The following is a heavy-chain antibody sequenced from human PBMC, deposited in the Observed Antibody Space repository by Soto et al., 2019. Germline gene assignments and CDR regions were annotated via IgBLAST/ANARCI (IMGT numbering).Heavy chain of an antibody. V-gene: IGHV3-30-3*01. CDR2: ISYDGSNK. D-gene: IGHD2-15*01. CDR3: ARGPLLGYNWFDP. CDR1: GFTFSSYA. J-gene: IGHJ5*02. Sequence: GESLKISCAASGFTFSSYAMHWVRQAPGKGLEWVAVISYDGSNKYYADSVKGRFTISRDNSKNTLYLQMNSLRAEDTAVYYCARGPLLGYNWFDPWGQGTLVTVSS.